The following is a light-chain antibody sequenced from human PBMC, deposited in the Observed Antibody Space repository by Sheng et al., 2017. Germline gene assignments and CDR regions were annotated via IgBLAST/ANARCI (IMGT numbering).Light chain of an antibody. CDR1: QSISTN. CDR3: QHYGRSPT. J-gene: IGKJ1*01. Sequence: EIVMTQSPGTLSVSPGEGATLSCRASQSISTNLAWYQQKPGQAPRLLIFGASTRGTGIPARFSGSGSGTDFTLTITRLEPEDYAVYYCQHYGRSPTFGLGTKVEIK. V-gene: IGKV3-20*01. CDR2: GAS.